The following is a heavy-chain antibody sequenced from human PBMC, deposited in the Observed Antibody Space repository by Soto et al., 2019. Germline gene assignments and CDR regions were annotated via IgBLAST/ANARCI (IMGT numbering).Heavy chain of an antibody. CDR2: INAGNGNT. D-gene: IGHD7-27*01. CDR1: GYTFASYA. Sequence: ASVEVSCKAAGYTFASYAMHWVRQAPGQRLEWMGWINAGNGNTKYSQKFQGRVTITRDTSASTAYMELSSLRSEDTAVYYCAKWGLSGHGMDVWGQGTTVTVSS. V-gene: IGHV1-3*01. J-gene: IGHJ6*02. CDR3: AKWGLSGHGMDV.